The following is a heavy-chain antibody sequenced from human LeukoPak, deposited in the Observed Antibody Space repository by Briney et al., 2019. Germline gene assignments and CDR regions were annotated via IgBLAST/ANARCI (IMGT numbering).Heavy chain of an antibody. V-gene: IGHV4-34*01. Sequence: NPSETLSLTCAVYGGSFSGYYWSWIRQPPGKGLEWIGEINHSGSTNYNPSLKSRVTISVDTSKNQFSLKLSSVTAADTAVYYCATNWGSSGYWGQGTLVTVSS. CDR2: INHSGST. CDR1: GGSFSGYY. D-gene: IGHD7-27*01. J-gene: IGHJ4*02. CDR3: ATNWGSSGY.